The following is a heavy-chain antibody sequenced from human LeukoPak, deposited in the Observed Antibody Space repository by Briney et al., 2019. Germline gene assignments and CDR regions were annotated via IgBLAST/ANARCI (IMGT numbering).Heavy chain of an antibody. V-gene: IGHV5-51*01. CDR3: AREGPMSTVNY. J-gene: IGHJ4*02. CDR2: IYPGDSDT. CDR1: GYNFTSYW. Sequence: GESLKISCKGSGYNFTSYWIGWVRQMPGKGLDWMGIIYPGDSDTRYSPSFQGQVTISADKSISTAYLQWSSPKASDTAMYYCAREGPMSTVNYWGQGTLVTVSS. D-gene: IGHD4-17*01.